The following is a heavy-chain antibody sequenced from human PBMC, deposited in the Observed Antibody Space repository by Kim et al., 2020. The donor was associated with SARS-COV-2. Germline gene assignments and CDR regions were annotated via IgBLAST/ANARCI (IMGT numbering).Heavy chain of an antibody. CDR3: AKKPIYDFWSGYHLPSDAFVI. CDR1: GFTFSSYA. CDR2: ISGSGGST. J-gene: IGHJ3*02. V-gene: IGHV3-23*01. D-gene: IGHD3-3*01. Sequence: GGSLRLSCAASGFTFSSYAMSWVRQAPGKGLEWVSAISGSGGSTYYADSVKGRFTISRDNSKNTLYLQMNSLRAEDTAVYYCAKKPIYDFWSGYHLPSDAFVIWGQGTMVTVSS.